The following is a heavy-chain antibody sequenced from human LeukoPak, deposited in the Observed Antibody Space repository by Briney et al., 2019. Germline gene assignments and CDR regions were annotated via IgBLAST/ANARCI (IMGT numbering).Heavy chain of an antibody. Sequence: ASVKVSCKSSGYXFTSYGINWVRQAPGQGLEWMGWISAYSGSTNYAQKLQGRVTMTTDTSTTTAYMELRSLRSDDTAVYYCARDFAVAGTAGYWGQRTLVTVSS. V-gene: IGHV1-18*01. CDR2: ISAYSGST. D-gene: IGHD6-19*01. J-gene: IGHJ4*02. CDR1: GYXFTSYG. CDR3: ARDFAVAGTAGY.